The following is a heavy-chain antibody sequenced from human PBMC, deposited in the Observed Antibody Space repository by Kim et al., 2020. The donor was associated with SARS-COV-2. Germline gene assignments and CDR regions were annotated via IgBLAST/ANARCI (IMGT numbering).Heavy chain of an antibody. CDR2: ISWNSGSI. Sequence: GGSLRLSCAASGFTFDDYAMHWVRQAPGKGLEWVSGISWNSGSIGYADSVKGRFTISRDNAKNSLYLQMNSLRAEDTALYYCAKDIAWGNYDSSPRYFDYWGQGTLVTVSS. J-gene: IGHJ4*02. CDR3: AKDIAWGNYDSSPRYFDY. D-gene: IGHD3-22*01. CDR1: GFTFDDYA. V-gene: IGHV3-9*01.